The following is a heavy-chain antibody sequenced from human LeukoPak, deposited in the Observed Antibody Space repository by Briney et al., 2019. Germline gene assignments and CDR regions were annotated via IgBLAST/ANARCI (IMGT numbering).Heavy chain of an antibody. V-gene: IGHV1-8*03. D-gene: IGHD3-10*01. CDR3: ARAPYGSGTGSYYYMDV. J-gene: IGHJ6*03. CDR1: GYTFTSYD. Sequence: ASVKVSCKASGYTFTSYDINWVRQATGQGLEWMGWMNPNSGNTGYAQKFQGRVTITRNTSISTAYMELSSLRSEDTAVYYCARAPYGSGTGSYYYMDVWGKGATVAVSS. CDR2: MNPNSGNT.